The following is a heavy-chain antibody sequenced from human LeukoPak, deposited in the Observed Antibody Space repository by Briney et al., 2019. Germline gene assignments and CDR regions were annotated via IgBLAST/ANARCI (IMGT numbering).Heavy chain of an antibody. J-gene: IGHJ3*02. Sequence: GASVKVSCKASGYTFTSYGISWVRQAPGQGLEWMGWISAYNGNTNYAQKLQGRVTMTTDTSTSTAYMELRSLRSDDTAVYYCARDLSDIVVVPAAEDAFDIWGQGTMVTDSS. CDR1: GYTFTSYG. V-gene: IGHV1-18*01. CDR2: ISAYNGNT. CDR3: ARDLSDIVVVPAAEDAFDI. D-gene: IGHD2-2*01.